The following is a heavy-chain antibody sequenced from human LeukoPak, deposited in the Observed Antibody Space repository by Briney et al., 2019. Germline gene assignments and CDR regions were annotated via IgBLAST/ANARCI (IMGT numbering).Heavy chain of an antibody. Sequence: GGSLRLSCGVSGSTFSSYAMTWVRQAPGKGLEWVSGINWNGGSTGYADSVKGRFTISRDNAKNSLYLQMNSLRAEDTALYYCARGTLKAAATDFDYWGQGTLVTVSS. J-gene: IGHJ4*02. V-gene: IGHV3-20*04. CDR3: ARGTLKAAATDFDY. CDR1: GSTFSSYA. D-gene: IGHD6-13*01. CDR2: INWNGGST.